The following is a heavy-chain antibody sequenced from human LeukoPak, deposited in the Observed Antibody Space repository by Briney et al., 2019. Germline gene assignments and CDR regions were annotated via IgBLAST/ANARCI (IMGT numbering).Heavy chain of an antibody. CDR3: VRLHDSRPSS. J-gene: IGHJ5*02. V-gene: IGHV3-74*01. D-gene: IGHD3-16*01. Sequence: PGGSLRLSCAASGSYWMHWVRQVPGKGLVWVSHINSDGSWTSYADSVRGRFTISRDNAKNSLYLQMNSLRAEDTAVYYCVRLHDSRPSSWGQGALVTVSS. CDR2: INSDGSWT. CDR1: GSYW.